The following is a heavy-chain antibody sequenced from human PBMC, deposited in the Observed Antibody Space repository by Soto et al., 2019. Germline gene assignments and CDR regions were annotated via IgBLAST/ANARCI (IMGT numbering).Heavy chain of an antibody. CDR3: ATSLYISAWYRWMDV. D-gene: IGHD6-19*01. CDR2: ISGSGGST. J-gene: IGHJ6*02. CDR1: GFCFSIYA. Sequence: GGSLRLASAASGFCFSIYAMNWVSQAPGKGLEWVSIISGSGGSTYYADSVKGQFTISRDDSKNTLYLQMNSLRAEDTAVYYCATSLYISAWYRWMDVWGQGTTVTVSS. V-gene: IGHV3-23*01.